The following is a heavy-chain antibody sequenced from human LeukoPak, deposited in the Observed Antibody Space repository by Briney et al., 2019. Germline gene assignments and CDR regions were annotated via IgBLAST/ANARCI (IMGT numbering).Heavy chain of an antibody. J-gene: IGHJ6*03. Sequence: GGSLRLSCAASGFTFDEYGMSWVRQAPGKGLEWVFSINWNGDSIAYVDSVKGRFTISRDNAKNSLYLQMNSLRAEDTAFYYCARAVVINFYYYYMDVWGKGTTVTVSS. CDR3: ARAVVINFYYYYMDV. D-gene: IGHD2-21*01. V-gene: IGHV3-20*04. CDR1: GFTFDEYG. CDR2: INWNGDSI.